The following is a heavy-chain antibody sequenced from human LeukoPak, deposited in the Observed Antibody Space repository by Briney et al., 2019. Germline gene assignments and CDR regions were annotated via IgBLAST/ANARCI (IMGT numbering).Heavy chain of an antibody. V-gene: IGHV3-23*01. CDR2: VSGSGYNT. J-gene: IGHJ4*02. D-gene: IGHD1-26*01. CDR1: GFTFSSYG. Sequence: GGSLRLSCAASGFTFSSYGLSWVREAPGKGLEWVSTVSGSGYNTYYADSVKGRFTISRDNSANTLYLQMNSLRAEDTALYYCAKHSGSYFIYYVDSWGQGTLVSVSS. CDR3: AKHSGSYFIYYVDS.